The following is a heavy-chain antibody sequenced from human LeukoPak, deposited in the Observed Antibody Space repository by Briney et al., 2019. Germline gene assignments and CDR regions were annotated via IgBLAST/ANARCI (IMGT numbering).Heavy chain of an antibody. CDR2: ISSSGSTI. D-gene: IGHD1-7*01. J-gene: IGHJ1*01. Sequence: NPGGSLRLSCAASGFTFSDYYMGWIRQAPGKGLEWVSYISSSGSTIYYADSVKGRFTISRDNAKNSLYLQMNSPRAEDTAVYYCARSATGTRYFQHWGQGTLVTVSS. CDR3: ARSATGTRYFQH. CDR1: GFTFSDYY. V-gene: IGHV3-11*01.